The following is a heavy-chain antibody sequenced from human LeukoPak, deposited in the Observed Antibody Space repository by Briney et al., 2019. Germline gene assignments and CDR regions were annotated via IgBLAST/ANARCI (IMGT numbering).Heavy chain of an antibody. Sequence: ASVKVSCKASGYTFTGYYMHWVRQAPGQGLEWMGWINPNSGGTNYAQKFQGRVTMTRDTSISTAYMELSRLRSDDTAVYYCARRAPYYYYYYMDVWGKGTTVTVSS. J-gene: IGHJ6*03. CDR1: GYTFTGYY. V-gene: IGHV1-2*02. CDR3: ARRAPYYYYYYMDV. CDR2: INPNSGGT.